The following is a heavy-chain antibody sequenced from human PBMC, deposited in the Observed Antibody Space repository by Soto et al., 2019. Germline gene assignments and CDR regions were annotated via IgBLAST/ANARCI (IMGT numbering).Heavy chain of an antibody. J-gene: IGHJ4*02. CDR2: INAGNGKI. CDR3: ARGRWSATAVQYCFDH. D-gene: IGHD3-3*01. CDR1: GYTFSGYA. Sequence: VQLVQSGAEVRKLGASVRVSSQAFGYTFSGYAVQWVRQATGQAIEWMGWINAGNGKIKYAQKFLDRITITRDTSASIAYVVLSCLRPEYTAVYYCARGRWSATAVQYCFDHCGQGTPVAVSS. V-gene: IGHV1-3*01.